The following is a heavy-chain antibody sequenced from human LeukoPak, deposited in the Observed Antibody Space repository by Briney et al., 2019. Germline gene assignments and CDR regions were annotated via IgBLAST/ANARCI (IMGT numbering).Heavy chain of an antibody. D-gene: IGHD2-2*02. CDR2: INPNSGGT. J-gene: IGHJ5*02. Sequence: GASVKVSCKASGYTFTGYYMHWVRQAPGQGLEWMGRINPNSGGTNYAQKFQGRVTMTRDTSISTAYMELSRLRSDDTAVYYCARDRGISPRSKYCSSTSCYKDKDWFDPWGQGTLVTVSS. V-gene: IGHV1-2*06. CDR1: GYTFTGYY. CDR3: ARDRGISPRSKYCSSTSCYKDKDWFDP.